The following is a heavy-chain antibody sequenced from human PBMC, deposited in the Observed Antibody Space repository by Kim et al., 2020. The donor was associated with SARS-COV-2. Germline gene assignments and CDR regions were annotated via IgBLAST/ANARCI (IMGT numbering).Heavy chain of an antibody. CDR1: GFTFSTYS. CDR2: ISSSSSII. CDR3: AGDGSSRRAWYFDL. Sequence: GGSLRLSCEASGFTFSTYSMNWVRQAPGKGLEWVSFISSSSSIIYYADSVKGRFTISRDNAKNSLYLQMNSLRDEDTAVYYCAGDGSSRRAWYFDLWGRGTLVTVSS. J-gene: IGHJ2*01. V-gene: IGHV3-48*02. D-gene: IGHD6-13*01.